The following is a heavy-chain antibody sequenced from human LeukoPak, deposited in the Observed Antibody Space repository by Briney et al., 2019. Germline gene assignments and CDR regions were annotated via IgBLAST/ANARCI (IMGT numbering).Heavy chain of an antibody. V-gene: IGHV4-39*02. CDR2: IYYAGST. D-gene: IGHD4/OR15-4a*01. Sequence: SETLSLTCNVSGDSISSSSYYWSWIRVPPGKGLEWIDWIYYAGSTYYNPSLKSRVTLSVDTSTNHFSLNIKSVTAADTAMYYCARGRRIVVLPGRGYFDLWGRGTLVTVSS. J-gene: IGHJ2*01. CDR3: ARGRRIVVLPGRGYFDL. CDR1: GDSISSSSYY.